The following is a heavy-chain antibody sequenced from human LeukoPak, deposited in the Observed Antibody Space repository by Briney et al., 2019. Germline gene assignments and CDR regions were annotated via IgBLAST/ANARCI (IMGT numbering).Heavy chain of an antibody. J-gene: IGHJ4*02. V-gene: IGHV3-23*01. D-gene: IGHD3-10*01. CDR1: GFTFSSYA. CDR2: ISGSGGST. CDR3: ARVTMVRGNIPGRIDY. Sequence: PGGSLRLSCAASGFTFSSYAMGWVRQAPGKGLEWVSAISGSGGSTYYADSVKGRFTISRDNSKNTLYLQMNSLRAEDTAVYYCARVTMVRGNIPGRIDYWGQGTLVTVSS.